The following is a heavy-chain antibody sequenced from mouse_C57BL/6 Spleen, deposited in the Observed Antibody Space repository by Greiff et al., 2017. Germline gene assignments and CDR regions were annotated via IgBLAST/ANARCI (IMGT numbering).Heavy chain of an antibody. Sequence: VQLQPSGAELARPGASVKLSCKASGYTFTSYGISWVKQRTGQGLEWIGEIYPRSGNTYSNEQFKGKATMTADKSSSAAYLELRGLTSVDCAVYFGARRDYYYGSSLDYWGQGTTLTVSS. V-gene: IGHV1-81*01. CDR3: ARRDYYYGSSLDY. D-gene: IGHD1-1*01. CDR1: GYTFTSYG. CDR2: IYPRSGNT. J-gene: IGHJ2*01.